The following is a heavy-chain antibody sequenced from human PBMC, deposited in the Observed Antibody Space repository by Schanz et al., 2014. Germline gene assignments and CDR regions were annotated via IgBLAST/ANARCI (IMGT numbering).Heavy chain of an antibody. CDR3: ARQGDVYRLDY. CDR2: IYHSGSP. J-gene: IGHJ4*02. CDR1: GASISFYD. Sequence: QVQLQESGPGLVKPSETLSLTCTVSGASISFYDWNWIRQSPGKGLEWIGYIYHSGSPIYNPSLQGRVTIPIEPPKTQFPRKRESVTAADTAMYFCARQGDVYRLDYWGQGTLVTVTS. V-gene: IGHV4-59*08. D-gene: IGHD1-26*01.